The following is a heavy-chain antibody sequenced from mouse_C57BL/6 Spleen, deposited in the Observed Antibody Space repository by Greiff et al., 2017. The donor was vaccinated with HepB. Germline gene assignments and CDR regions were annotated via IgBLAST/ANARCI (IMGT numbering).Heavy chain of an antibody. V-gene: IGHV1-82*01. CDR3: AREDYDSHPPWFAY. J-gene: IGHJ3*01. CDR1: GYAFSSSW. D-gene: IGHD1-1*01. Sequence: QVQLQQSGPELVKPGASVKISCKASGYAFSSSWLNWVKQRPGKGLEWIGRIYPGDGDTNYNGKFKGKATLTADKSSSTAYMQLSSLTSEDSAVYFCAREDYDSHPPWFAYWGQGTLVTVSA. CDR2: IYPGDGDT.